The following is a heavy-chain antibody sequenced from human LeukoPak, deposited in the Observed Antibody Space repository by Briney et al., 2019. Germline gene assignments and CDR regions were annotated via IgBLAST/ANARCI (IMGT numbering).Heavy chain of an antibody. CDR3: ARDGRSGGYEGIHDY. Sequence: GGSLRLSCAASGFTFSSYSMNWVRQAPGKGLEWVSSISSSSSYIYYADSVKGRFTISRDNSKNTLYLQMNSLRAEDTAVYYCARDGRSGGYEGIHDYWGQGTLVTVSS. CDR1: GFTFSSYS. CDR2: ISSSSSYI. V-gene: IGHV3-21*01. D-gene: IGHD5-12*01. J-gene: IGHJ4*02.